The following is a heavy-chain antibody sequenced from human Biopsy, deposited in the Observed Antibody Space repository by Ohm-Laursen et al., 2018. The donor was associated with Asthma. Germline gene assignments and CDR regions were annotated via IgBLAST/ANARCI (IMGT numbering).Heavy chain of an antibody. CDR2: IYSGGTS. CDR1: GFAVSRDH. Sequence: SLRLSCSAPGFAVSRDHMIWVRQAPGKGLERVSVIYSGGTSHTADSVRGRFTISRDYSKNTLYLQMHSLRAGDTAVYYCARGDSSNWPHYYFDYRGQGTLVTVSS. D-gene: IGHD3-22*01. CDR3: ARGDSSNWPHYYFDY. V-gene: IGHV3-53*01. J-gene: IGHJ4*02.